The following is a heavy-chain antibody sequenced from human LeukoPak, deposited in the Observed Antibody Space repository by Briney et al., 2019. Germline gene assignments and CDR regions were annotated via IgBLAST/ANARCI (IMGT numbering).Heavy chain of an antibody. CDR3: ARDYAHSSSWYYNWFDP. CDR1: GFTFSSYG. Sequence: GGSLRLSCAASGFTFSSYGMHWVRQAPGKGQEWVAVIWYDGSNKYYADSVKGRFTISRDNSKNTLYLQMNSLRAEDTAVYYCARDYAHSSSWYYNWFDPWGQGTLVTVSS. CDR2: IWYDGSNK. V-gene: IGHV3-33*01. D-gene: IGHD6-13*01. J-gene: IGHJ5*02.